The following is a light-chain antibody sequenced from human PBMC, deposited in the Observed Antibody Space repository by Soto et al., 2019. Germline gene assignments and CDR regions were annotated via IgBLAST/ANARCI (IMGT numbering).Light chain of an antibody. CDR3: QQYNSFPYS. Sequence: IQMTQSPSTLSASVGDRVSITCRASQSIFSWLAWYQQKPGKAPKLLIYKASSLESGVPSRYSGSGSGTEFTLTISGLQPDDLATYYCQQYNSFPYSCGQGTKLEIK. J-gene: IGKJ2*03. CDR2: KAS. CDR1: QSIFSW. V-gene: IGKV1-5*03.